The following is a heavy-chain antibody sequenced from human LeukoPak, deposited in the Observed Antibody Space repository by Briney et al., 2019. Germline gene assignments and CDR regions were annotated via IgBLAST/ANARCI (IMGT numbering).Heavy chain of an antibody. CDR1: GFTFSSYA. D-gene: IGHD2/OR15-2a*01. Sequence: PGGSLRLSCAASGFTFSSYAMSWVRQAPGKGLEWVSAISGSGGRTYYADSVKGRFTISRDNSKNTLYLQMNSLRAEDTAVYYCARAPLVTTLTYFDYWGQGTLVTVSS. J-gene: IGHJ4*02. CDR2: ISGSGGRT. V-gene: IGHV3-23*01. CDR3: ARAPLVTTLTYFDY.